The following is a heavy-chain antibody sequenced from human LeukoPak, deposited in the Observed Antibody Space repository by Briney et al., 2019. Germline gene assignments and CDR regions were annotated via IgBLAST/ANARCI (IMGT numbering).Heavy chain of an antibody. V-gene: IGHV3-7*01. CDR3: AKWGPHCVGDYCPALDS. CDR1: SFTFSNYW. CDR2: INQDGSKK. J-gene: IGHJ4*02. Sequence: GGSLRLSCVASSFTFSNYWMSWVRQAPGRGLVWVANINQDGSKKPYADSMKGRFTISRDNAKESLYLQLNSLRADDTAVYYCAKWGPHCVGDYCPALDSWGQGTLVTVSS. D-gene: IGHD2-21*02.